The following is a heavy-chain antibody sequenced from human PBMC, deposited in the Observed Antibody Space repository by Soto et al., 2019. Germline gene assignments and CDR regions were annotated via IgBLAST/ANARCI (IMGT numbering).Heavy chain of an antibody. CDR3: AKDDSSGYYSTYYGMDV. Sequence: GGSLRLSCAASGFTFSSYGMHWVRQAPGKGLEWVAVISYDGSNKYYADSVKGRFTISRDNSKNTLYLQMNSLRAEDTAVYYCAKDDSSGYYSTYYGMDVWGQGTTVTVSS. CDR2: ISYDGSNK. J-gene: IGHJ6*02. D-gene: IGHD3-22*01. CDR1: GFTFSSYG. V-gene: IGHV3-30*18.